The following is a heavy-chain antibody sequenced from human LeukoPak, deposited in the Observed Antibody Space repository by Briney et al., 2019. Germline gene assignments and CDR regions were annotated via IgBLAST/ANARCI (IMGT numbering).Heavy chain of an antibody. CDR1: GYTFTGYY. V-gene: IGHV1-2*04. D-gene: IGHD3-9*01. CDR2: INPNSGGT. J-gene: IGHJ4*02. Sequence: ASVKVSCKASGYTFTGYYMHWVRQAPGQGLEWMGWINPNSGGTNYAQKFQGWVTMTRDTSISTAYMELSRLRSDDTAVYYCARGHPLINADILTGYNYWGQGTLVTVSS. CDR3: ARGHPLINADILTGYNY.